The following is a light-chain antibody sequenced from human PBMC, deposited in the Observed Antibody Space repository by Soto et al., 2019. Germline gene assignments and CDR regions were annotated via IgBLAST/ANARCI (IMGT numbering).Light chain of an antibody. J-gene: IGKJ5*01. CDR3: HQYGGSPIT. Sequence: DIVLTQSPGTLSLSPGERVTLSCRASQIVTSDYLAWYHQAPGQAPRLLIYGAFNRATGISDRFSGSGSGTDFTLSISRLEPGDFGVYFCHQYGGSPITFGQGTRLEIK. CDR1: QIVTSDY. CDR2: GAF. V-gene: IGKV3-20*01.